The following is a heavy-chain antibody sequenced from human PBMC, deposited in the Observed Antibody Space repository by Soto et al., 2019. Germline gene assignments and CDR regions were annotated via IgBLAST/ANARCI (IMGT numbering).Heavy chain of an antibody. Sequence: QVQLVQSGAEVKKPGASVKVSCQTSGYNFSAYYFNWVWQAAGQGPEWMGWLNPRNGQTGYVQKFRGRVTMTRDTSIATVYLELSRLTSEDTAIYFCARETDTSMVDYWGQGTLVTVSS. CDR3: ARETDTSMVDY. CDR1: GYNFSAYY. J-gene: IGHJ4*02. V-gene: IGHV1-8*01. CDR2: LNPRNGQT. D-gene: IGHD5-18*01.